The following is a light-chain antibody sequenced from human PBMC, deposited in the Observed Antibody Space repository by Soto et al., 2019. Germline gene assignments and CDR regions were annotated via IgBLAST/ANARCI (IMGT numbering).Light chain of an antibody. CDR3: QQYSHWPRT. V-gene: IGKV3-15*01. CDR1: QSVSSD. Sequence: EIVMTQSPAALSVSPGERATLSCRASQSVSSDLAWYQQKPGQSPRLLIYHASARATGVPVRISGSGSGTEFTLTISSLQSEDFAVYYCQQYSHWPRTFGQGTKVDIK. CDR2: HAS. J-gene: IGKJ1*01.